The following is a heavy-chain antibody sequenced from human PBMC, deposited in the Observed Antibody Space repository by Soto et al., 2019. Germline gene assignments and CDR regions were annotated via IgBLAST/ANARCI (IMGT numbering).Heavy chain of an antibody. Sequence: QVQLVESGGGLVKPGGSLRLSCAASGFTFSDYYMSWIRQAPGKGLEWLSYISSNGEYTTYAASVKGRSTISRDNAKNSLYLQINDLRAEDTAIYYCARDEAESQLGGYFDYWGQGAPVTVS. V-gene: IGHV3-11*05. CDR1: GFTFSDYY. CDR3: ARDEAESQLGGYFDY. D-gene: IGHD1-1*01. J-gene: IGHJ4*02. CDR2: ISSNGEYT.